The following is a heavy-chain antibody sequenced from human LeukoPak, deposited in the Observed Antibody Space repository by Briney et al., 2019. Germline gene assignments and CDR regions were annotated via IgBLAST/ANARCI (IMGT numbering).Heavy chain of an antibody. CDR2: IIPIFGTA. V-gene: IGHV1-69*13. CDR1: GGTFSSYA. CDR3: ASMAPLCSGGSCPHGNWFDP. Sequence: ASVKVSCKASGGTFSSYAISWVRQAPGQGLEWMGGIIPIFGTANYAQKFQGRVTITADGSTSTAYMELSSLRSEDTAVYYCASMAPLCSGGSCPHGNWFDPWGQGTLVTVSS. J-gene: IGHJ5*02. D-gene: IGHD2-15*01.